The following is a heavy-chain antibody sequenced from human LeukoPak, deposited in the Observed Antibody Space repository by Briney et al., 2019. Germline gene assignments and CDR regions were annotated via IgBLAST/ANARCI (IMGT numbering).Heavy chain of an antibody. CDR3: TWDFV. Sequence: GGSLRLSCEVSGMTVSNAWIHWVRQAPGKWLEWVGRMKGRNSGGTPDYAAPVMGRFTISRDDSKNSLYLQMDSLKDEDGGVYYCTWDFVWGQGTMVTVSS. D-gene: IGHD1-26*01. J-gene: IGHJ3*01. CDR2: MKGRNSGGTP. CDR1: GMTVSNAW. V-gene: IGHV3-15*01.